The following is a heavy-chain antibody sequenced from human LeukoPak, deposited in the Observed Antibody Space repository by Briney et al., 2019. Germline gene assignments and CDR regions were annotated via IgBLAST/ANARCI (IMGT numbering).Heavy chain of an antibody. CDR3: ARDQAATNTQVRFCLD. J-gene: IGHJ4*02. Sequence: GSSVKVSCKASGYTFTAYYMHWVRQAPGQGFEWMGWINPNSGGTNYAQKFQGRVTMTWDTSISTAYMDLSSLRSDDTAVYYCARDQAATNTQVRFCLDWGQGTLVTVSS. D-gene: IGHD3-9*01. CDR1: GYTFTAYY. CDR2: INPNSGGT. V-gene: IGHV1-2*02.